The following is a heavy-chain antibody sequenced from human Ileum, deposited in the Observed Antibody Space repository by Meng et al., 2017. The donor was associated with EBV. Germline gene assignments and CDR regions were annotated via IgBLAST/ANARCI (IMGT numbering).Heavy chain of an antibody. J-gene: IGHJ4*02. Sequence: QVHLQESGPGLVKPSETLALTCAVSGGSISRSDWWSWVRQPPGKGLEWIGETSHSGSTNYSPSLTSRVTISLDKSKNQLSLKLNSVTAADTAVYYCASSDYYRSDYWGQGTLVTVSS. CDR2: TSHSGST. D-gene: IGHD3-22*01. V-gene: IGHV4-4*02. CDR3: ASSDYYRSDY. CDR1: GGSISRSDW.